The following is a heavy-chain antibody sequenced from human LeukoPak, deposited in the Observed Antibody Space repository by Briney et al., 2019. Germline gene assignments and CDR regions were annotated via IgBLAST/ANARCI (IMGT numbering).Heavy chain of an antibody. CDR3: ARDRTVTTPYFDY. D-gene: IGHD4-11*01. J-gene: IGHJ4*02. Sequence: GGSLRLSCVASGFTFSRYNMNWVRQAPGKGLEWVSYISSSSSIIYYADSVKGRFTISRDNAKNSLYLQMNSLRAEDTAVYYCARDRTVTTPYFDYWGQGTLVTVSS. CDR1: GFTFSRYN. CDR2: ISSSSSII. V-gene: IGHV3-48*01.